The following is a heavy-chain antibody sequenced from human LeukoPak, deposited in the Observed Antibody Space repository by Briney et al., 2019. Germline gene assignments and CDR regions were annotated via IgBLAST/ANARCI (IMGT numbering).Heavy chain of an antibody. V-gene: IGHV1-2*02. Sequence: SVKKTCSASGYTFTGYYMIWVRRAPGQGLEWMGWINPNSSGTNYAQKFQARVTITRDTSISTAYMELSRLRSDDTAVYYCARDGIAAAEPGADYWGAERQVTVSS. D-gene: IGHD6-13*01. CDR2: INPNSSGT. J-gene: IGHJ4*03. CDR1: GYTFTGYY. CDR3: ARDGIAAAEPGADY.